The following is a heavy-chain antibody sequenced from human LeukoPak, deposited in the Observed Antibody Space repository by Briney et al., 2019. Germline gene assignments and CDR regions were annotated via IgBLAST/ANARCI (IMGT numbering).Heavy chain of an antibody. Sequence: SETLSLTCTISYGSISDISYYWGWIRQPPGKGLEWIGEIHHSGSTNYNPSLKSRVTISVDTSKNQFSLKLSSVTAADTAVYYCARPNSGSFLVAFDIWGQGTMVTVSS. CDR3: ARPNSGSFLVAFDI. D-gene: IGHD1-26*01. CDR1: YGSISDISYY. V-gene: IGHV4-39*07. CDR2: IHHSGST. J-gene: IGHJ3*02.